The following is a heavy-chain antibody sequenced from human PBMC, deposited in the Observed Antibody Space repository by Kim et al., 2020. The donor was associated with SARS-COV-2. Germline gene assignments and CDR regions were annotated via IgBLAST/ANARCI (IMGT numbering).Heavy chain of an antibody. J-gene: IGHJ4*02. D-gene: IGHD3-22*01. V-gene: IGHV3-21*01. CDR3: ARDYYDSSGYYPH. Sequence: YADSVKSRFTNSRDKAKNSLYLQMNSLRAEDTAVYYCARDYYDSSGYYPHWGQGTLVTVSS.